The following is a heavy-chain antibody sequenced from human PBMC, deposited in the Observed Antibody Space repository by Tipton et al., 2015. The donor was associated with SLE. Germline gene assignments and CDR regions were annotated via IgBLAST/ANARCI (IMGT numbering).Heavy chain of an antibody. CDR3: ARFYPMSSFDL. J-gene: IGHJ2*01. CDR1: GGSINSGGPS. CDR2: ISHSEST. V-gene: IGHV4-30-2*01. D-gene: IGHD2/OR15-2a*01. Sequence: LRLSCAVSGGSINSGGPSWSWIRQPPGNGLEYIGSISHSESTEYNPSLKGRVTISVDRSKNQFSLKLTSVTVADTAVYYCARFYPMSSFDLWGRGTLVTVSS.